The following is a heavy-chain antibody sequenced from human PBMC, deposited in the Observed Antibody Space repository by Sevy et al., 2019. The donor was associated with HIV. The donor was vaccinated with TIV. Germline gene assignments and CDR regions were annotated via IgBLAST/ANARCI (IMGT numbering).Heavy chain of an antibody. CDR1: GGTFSSYG. Sequence: ASVKVSCKASGGTFSSYGITWVRQAPGQGLEWMGEIIPIFGSANYGQTFQGRVIMTADQSTSTAYMELSSLRSDDTAVYYCVRGGGLSPHHWLDPWGQGTLVTVSS. J-gene: IGHJ5*02. V-gene: IGHV1-69*13. CDR2: IIPIFGSA. D-gene: IGHD3-16*01. CDR3: VRGGGLSPHHWLDP.